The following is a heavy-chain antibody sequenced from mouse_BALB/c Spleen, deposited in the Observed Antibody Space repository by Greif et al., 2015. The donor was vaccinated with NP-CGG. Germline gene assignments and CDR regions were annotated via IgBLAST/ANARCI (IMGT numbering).Heavy chain of an antibody. CDR1: GFNIKDTY. V-gene: IGHV14-3*02. Sequence: EVQLQESGAELVRPGASVKLSCTASGFNIKDTYMHWVKQRPEQGLEWIGRIDPANGNTKYDPKFQGKATITADTSYNTAYLQLSSLTSEDTAVYYCAPYDYDRGWFAYWGQGTLVTVSA. J-gene: IGHJ3*01. CDR2: IDPANGNT. D-gene: IGHD2-4*01. CDR3: APYDYDRGWFAY.